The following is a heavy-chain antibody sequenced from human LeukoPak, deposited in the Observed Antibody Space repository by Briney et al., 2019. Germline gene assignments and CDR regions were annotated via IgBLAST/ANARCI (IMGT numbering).Heavy chain of an antibody. CDR1: GGSFSGYY. CDR2: INHSGST. J-gene: IGHJ4*02. D-gene: IGHD3-10*01. CDR3: AREPASGSYYDTYY. Sequence: SETLSLTCAVYGGSFSGYYWSWIRQPPGKGLEWIGEINHSGSTNYNPSLKSRVTISVDTSKNQFSLKLSSVTAADTAVYYCAREPASGSYYDTYYWGQGTLVTVSS. V-gene: IGHV4-34*01.